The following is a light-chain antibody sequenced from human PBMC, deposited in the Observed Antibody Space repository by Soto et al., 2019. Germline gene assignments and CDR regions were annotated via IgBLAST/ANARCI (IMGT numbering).Light chain of an antibody. J-gene: IGLJ2*01. CDR1: TGPVTSGHW. CDR3: FLSYSGARPVV. CDR2: DTS. V-gene: IGLV7-46*01. Sequence: QAVVTQEPLLTVSPGGTVALTCDSRTGPVTSGHWPYWLQQKPGQAPRKLIYDTSKKHTWTPARFSGSLLGGKAALTLSGAQPEDEADYYCFLSYSGARPVVFGGGTQLTVL.